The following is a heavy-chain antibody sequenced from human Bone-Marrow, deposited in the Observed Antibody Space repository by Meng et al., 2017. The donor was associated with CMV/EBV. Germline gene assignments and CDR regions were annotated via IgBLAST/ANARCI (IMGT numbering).Heavy chain of an antibody. CDR2: MNPNSGNT. V-gene: IGHV1-8*03. J-gene: IGHJ6*02. Sequence: ASVKVSCKASGYTFTSYDINWVRQATGQGLEWMGWMNPNSGNTGYAQKFQGRVTITRNTSISTAYMELSSLRSEDTAVYYCARGSPTPLWCSSTSCRHLSYYYGMDVWGQGATVTIYS. CDR3: ARGSPTPLWCSSTSCRHLSYYYGMDV. D-gene: IGHD2-2*01. CDR1: GYTFTSYD.